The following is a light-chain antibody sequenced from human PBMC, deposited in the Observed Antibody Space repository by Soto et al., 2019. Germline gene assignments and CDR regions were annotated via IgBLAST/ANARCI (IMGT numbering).Light chain of an antibody. CDR2: GAS. V-gene: IGKV3-15*01. J-gene: IGKJ2*01. CDR1: QSITSE. CDR3: QQGHNWPLT. Sequence: EIVMTQSPATLSVSPGETATLSCRASQSITSELAWYQQKPGQPPRLLIYGASTRATGVPARFTGSGSGSEFTLPISGLQSEDFAVYYCQQGHNWPLTFGQGTRLEI.